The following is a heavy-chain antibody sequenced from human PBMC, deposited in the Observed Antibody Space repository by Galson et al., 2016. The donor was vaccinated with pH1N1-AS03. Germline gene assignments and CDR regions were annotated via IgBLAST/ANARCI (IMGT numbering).Heavy chain of an antibody. CDR1: GYSLTGFY. V-gene: IGHV1-2*02. CDR2: INPNSGDT. CDR3: ARDKAPYYYDNSGYGSDY. Sequence: SVKVSCKASGYSLTGFYVHWVRQAPGQGLEWMGWINPNSGDTNYAQQFRGRVTTTRDTSINTAYMELSSLRSDDTAVYYCARDKAPYYYDNSGYGSDYWGQGTLVTVSS. J-gene: IGHJ4*02. D-gene: IGHD3-22*01.